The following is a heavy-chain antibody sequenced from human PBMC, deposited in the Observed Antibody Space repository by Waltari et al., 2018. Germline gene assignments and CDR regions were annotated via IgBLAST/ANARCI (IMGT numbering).Heavy chain of an antibody. J-gene: IGHJ1*01. CDR1: GVSISTNYH. V-gene: IGHV4-39*01. CDR2: MQYRGST. D-gene: IGHD4-17*01. Sequence: QLQLQESGPGLVKPSETLSLTCTVSGVSISTNYHWGWIRQPPGKGLEWMGNMQYRGSTFYNPSLESRVTISLDTWKNQFSLRLSSVGAADTAVYFCGRIAFGDEGGYFQYWGQGTLVTVSS. CDR3: GRIAFGDEGGYFQY.